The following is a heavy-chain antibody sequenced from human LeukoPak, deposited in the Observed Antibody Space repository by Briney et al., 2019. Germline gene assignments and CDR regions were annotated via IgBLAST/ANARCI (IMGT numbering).Heavy chain of an antibody. Sequence: PGGSLRLSCAASGFTFSSYAMSWIRQPPGKGLEWIGEINHSGSTNYNPSLKSRVTISVDTSKNQFSLKLSSVTAADTAVYYCARGRLHYEWGQGTLVTVSS. J-gene: IGHJ4*02. V-gene: IGHV4-34*01. D-gene: IGHD4-17*01. CDR2: INHSGST. CDR1: GFTFSSYA. CDR3: ARGRLHYE.